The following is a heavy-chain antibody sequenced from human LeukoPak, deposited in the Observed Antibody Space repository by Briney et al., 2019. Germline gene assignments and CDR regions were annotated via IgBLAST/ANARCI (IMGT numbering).Heavy chain of an antibody. V-gene: IGHV1-2*02. Sequence: GASVKVSCKASGYTFTSYGFSWVRQAPGQGLEWMGWINPNSGGTNYAQKFQGRVTMTRDTSISTAYMELSRLRSDDTAVYYCARDLKSSSWSPPFDYWGQGTLVTVSS. J-gene: IGHJ4*02. CDR1: GYTFTSYG. CDR2: INPNSGGT. D-gene: IGHD6-13*01. CDR3: ARDLKSSSWSPPFDY.